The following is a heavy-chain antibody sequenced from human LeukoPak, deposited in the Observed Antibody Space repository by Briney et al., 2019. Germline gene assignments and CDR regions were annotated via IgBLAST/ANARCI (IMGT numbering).Heavy chain of an antibody. CDR3: AKDLVATTQGYYYGMDV. V-gene: IGHV3-30*18. CDR2: ISYDGSNK. D-gene: IGHD5-12*01. CDR1: GFTLNIYG. Sequence: GGSVTLFCTASGFTLNIYGMHWVRQAPGKGLECVAFISYDGSNKYYADSVKGRFTISRDNSKNTLYLQMNSLRAEDTAVYYCAKDLVATTQGYYYGMDVWGEGTTVTVSS. J-gene: IGHJ6*04.